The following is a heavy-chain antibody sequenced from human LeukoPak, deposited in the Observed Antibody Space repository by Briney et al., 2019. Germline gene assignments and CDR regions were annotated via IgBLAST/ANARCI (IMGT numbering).Heavy chain of an antibody. CDR3: AKETTVNYHYGMDV. J-gene: IGHJ6*02. D-gene: IGHD4-17*01. CDR1: GFTFSSYG. Sequence: GGSLRLSCAASGFTFSSYGMHWVRQAPGKELEWVAVISYDESNKYYAESVKGRFTISRDNSKNTLYLQMNSLRAEDTAVYYCAKETTVNYHYGMDVWGQGTTVTVSS. V-gene: IGHV3-30*18. CDR2: ISYDESNK.